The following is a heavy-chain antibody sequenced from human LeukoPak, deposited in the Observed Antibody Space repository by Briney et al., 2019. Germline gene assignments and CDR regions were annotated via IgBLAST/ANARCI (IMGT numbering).Heavy chain of an antibody. D-gene: IGHD3-16*02. CDR2: IYYSGST. Sequence: EASETLSLTCTVSGVSISSYYWSWIRQPPGKGLEWIGYIYYSGSTNYNPSLKSRVTISVDTSKNQFSLKLSSVTAADTAVYYCARVHYDYVWGSYRYYYYYMDVWGKGTTVTISS. CDR1: GVSISSYY. CDR3: ARVHYDYVWGSYRYYYYYMDV. J-gene: IGHJ6*03. V-gene: IGHV4-59*01.